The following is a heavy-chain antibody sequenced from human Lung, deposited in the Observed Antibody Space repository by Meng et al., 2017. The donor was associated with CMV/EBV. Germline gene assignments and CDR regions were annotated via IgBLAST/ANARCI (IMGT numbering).Heavy chain of an antibody. V-gene: IGHV3-7*04. CDR1: GFTFSNYW. D-gene: IGHD3-10*01. Sequence: SCAASGFTFSNYWMSWVRQAPGKGLEWVANIKQDGGERYYVDSVKGRFTISRDNAKNSLYLQMNSLRAEDTAVYFCARAATYYSGSGSYYDSWGQGTXVTVDS. CDR3: ARAATYYSGSGSYYDS. J-gene: IGHJ4*02. CDR2: IKQDGGER.